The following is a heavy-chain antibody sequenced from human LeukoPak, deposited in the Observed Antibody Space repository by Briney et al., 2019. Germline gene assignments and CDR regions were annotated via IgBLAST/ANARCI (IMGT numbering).Heavy chain of an antibody. V-gene: IGHV3-43*02. D-gene: IGHD2-2*01. CDR2: ISGDGGST. CDR1: GFTFDDYA. CDR3: AKDISRNFVVVPAADY. J-gene: IGHJ4*02. Sequence: PGGSLRLSCAASGFTFDDYAMQWVRQPPGKSLEWVSLISGDGGSTYYADSVKGRFTVSRDNSKNSLYLQMNSLRTEDTALYYCAKDISRNFVVVPAADYWGQGTLVTVSS.